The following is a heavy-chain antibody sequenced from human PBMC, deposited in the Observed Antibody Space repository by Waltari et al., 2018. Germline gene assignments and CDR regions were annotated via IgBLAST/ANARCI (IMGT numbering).Heavy chain of an antibody. J-gene: IGHJ4*02. CDR3: SDPPSDF. CDR1: GFTYSNLW. CDR2: IKEDGSET. V-gene: IGHV3-7*03. D-gene: IGHD2-21*01. Sequence: EVQLVESGGGLVQPGGSLRLACKASGFTYSNLWMSWVRQAPGKGLEWVASIKEDGSETNYVESVKGRFTISRDNARNSLYLQMNSLRAEDTAVYYCSDPPSDFWGQGKLVIVSS.